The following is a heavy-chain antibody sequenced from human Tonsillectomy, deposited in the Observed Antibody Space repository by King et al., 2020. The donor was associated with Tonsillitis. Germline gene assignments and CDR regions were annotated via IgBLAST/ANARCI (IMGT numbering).Heavy chain of an antibody. CDR2: ISCDGRTK. CDR3: ARDPDYGGNSGFDY. J-gene: IGHJ4*02. D-gene: IGHD4-23*01. Sequence: VQLVESGGSVVQPGRSLRLSCAASGFTFSSYGMHWVRQAPGKGLEWVTVISCDGRTKYFPDSVMGRFTISRVNSKNTLCLQMNFLRAEDTAVYYCARDPDYGGNSGFDYWGQGTLVTVSS. CDR1: GFTFSSYG. V-gene: IGHV3-33*05.